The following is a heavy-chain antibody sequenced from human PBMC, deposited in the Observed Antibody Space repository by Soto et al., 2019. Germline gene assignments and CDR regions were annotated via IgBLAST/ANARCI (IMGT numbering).Heavy chain of an antibody. CDR1: GFTFSSYA. CDR2: INGSGGST. Sequence: EVQLLESGGGLVQPGGSLRLSCAASGFTFSSYAMSWVRQAPGKGLEWVSAINGSGGSTYYADSVKGRFTISRNNSKNTLYLQMNSLRAEDTAVYYCAKLSRSSSRSKPRGYWGQGTLVTVSS. CDR3: AKLSRSSSRSKPRGY. V-gene: IGHV3-23*01. D-gene: IGHD6-13*01. J-gene: IGHJ4*02.